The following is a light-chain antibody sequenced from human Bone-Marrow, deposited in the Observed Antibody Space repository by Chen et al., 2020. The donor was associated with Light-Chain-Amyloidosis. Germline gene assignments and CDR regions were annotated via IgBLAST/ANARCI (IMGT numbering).Light chain of an antibody. V-gene: IGKV3-20*01. CDR1: QTISSNY. CDR3: QQYGTSPLT. CDR2: GSS. J-gene: IGKJ4*01. Sequence: EIVWTQSPGTLSLSPGEGANLSCRASQTISSNYLTWYQQKFGQAPRLLIYGSSSSATGIPDRFTGSGSGTDFTLTINRLEPEDFAMYYCQQYGTSPLTFGGGTKVEIK.